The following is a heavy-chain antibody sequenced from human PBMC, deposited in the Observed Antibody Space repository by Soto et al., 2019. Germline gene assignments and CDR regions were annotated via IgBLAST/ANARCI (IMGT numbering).Heavy chain of an antibody. D-gene: IGHD1-1*01. V-gene: IGHV3-23*01. CDR2: IASGAGST. CDR3: VPGRQPLLDQ. Sequence: EVQLLESGGGLVQPGGSLRLSCAASGFTFSSYAMSWVRQAPGKGLEWVSGIASGAGSTNYADSVKGRLTISRDDSKNTLYLQLNYLRAEDTALFCIVPGRQPLLDQWGQGTLVSVSS. CDR1: GFTFSSYA. J-gene: IGHJ4*02.